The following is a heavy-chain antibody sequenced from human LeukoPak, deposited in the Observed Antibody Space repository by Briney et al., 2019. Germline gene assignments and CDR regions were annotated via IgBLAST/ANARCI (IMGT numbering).Heavy chain of an antibody. CDR2: IYYSGST. J-gene: IGHJ5*02. CDR3: ARGSDIVVVPAAIGFDP. V-gene: IGHV4-59*08. CDR1: GGSISSYY. Sequence: PSETLSLTCTVSGGSISSYYWSWIRQPPGKGLEWIGYIYYSGSTNYNPSLKSRVTISVDTSKNQFSLKLSSVTAADTAVYYCARGSDIVVVPAAIGFDPWGQGTLVTVSS. D-gene: IGHD2-2*02.